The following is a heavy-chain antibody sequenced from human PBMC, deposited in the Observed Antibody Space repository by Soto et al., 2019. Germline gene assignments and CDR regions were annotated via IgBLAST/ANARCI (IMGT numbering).Heavy chain of an antibody. CDR1: GDSISSPKW. J-gene: IGHJ3*01. Sequence: QVQLQESGPGLVKPSGTLSLTCAVSGDSISSPKWWTWLRRPQGKGLEWIGVLLHSGTTNYTPSLKSRVILSVDKSQNQFSLSLTSVTAADTAIYYCAYSSGWYRHDVWGQGTSVTVSS. V-gene: IGHV4-4*02. D-gene: IGHD6-19*01. CDR3: AYSSGWYRHDV. CDR2: LLHSGTT.